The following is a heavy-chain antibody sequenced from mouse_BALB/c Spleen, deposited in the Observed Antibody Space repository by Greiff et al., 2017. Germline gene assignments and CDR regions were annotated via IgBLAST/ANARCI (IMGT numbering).Heavy chain of an antibody. J-gene: IGHJ4*01. Sequence: VQLQQSGAELVRPGSSVKLSCKASGYTFTSYWINWVKQRPGQGLEWIGNIYPSDSYTNYNQKFKDKATLTVDKSSSTAYMQLSSPTSEDSAVYYCTRSGMVTHYYAMDYWGQGTSVTVSS. CDR3: TRSGMVTHYYAMDY. V-gene: IGHV1-69*02. CDR1: GYTFTSYW. D-gene: IGHD2-10*02. CDR2: IYPSDSYT.